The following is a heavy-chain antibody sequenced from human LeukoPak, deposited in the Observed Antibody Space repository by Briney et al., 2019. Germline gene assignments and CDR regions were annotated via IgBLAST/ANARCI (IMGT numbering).Heavy chain of an antibody. V-gene: IGHV3-48*03. CDR1: GFTFSSYE. CDR3: TTDHVGATVEFDS. Sequence: GGSLRLSCAASGFTFSSYEMHWVRQAPGKGLEWVSYISSSGSTIYYADSVKGRFTISRDNAKNSLYLQMDSLRAEDTAVYYCTTDHVGATVEFDSWGQGTLVTVSS. CDR2: ISSSGSTI. D-gene: IGHD1-26*01. J-gene: IGHJ4*02.